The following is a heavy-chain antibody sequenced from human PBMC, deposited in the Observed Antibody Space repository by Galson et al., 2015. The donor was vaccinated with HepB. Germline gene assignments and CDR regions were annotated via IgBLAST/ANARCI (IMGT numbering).Heavy chain of an antibody. CDR1: GFTFSSYA. Sequence: SLRLSCAASGFTFSSYAMHWVRQAPGKGLEWVAVISYDGSNKYYADSVKGRFTISGDNSKNTLYLQMNSLRAEDTAVYYCASVIMRPGDFDYWGQGTLVTVSS. CDR3: ASVIMRPGDFDY. D-gene: IGHD2-21*01. V-gene: IGHV3-30*04. J-gene: IGHJ4*02. CDR2: ISYDGSNK.